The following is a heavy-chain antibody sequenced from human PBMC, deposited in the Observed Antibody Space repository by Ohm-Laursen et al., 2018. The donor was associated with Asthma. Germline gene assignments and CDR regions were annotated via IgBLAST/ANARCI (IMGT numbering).Heavy chain of an antibody. V-gene: IGHV3-23*01. CDR3: AKDRYYYGSGVTIDY. J-gene: IGHJ4*02. CDR2: ISGSGGST. D-gene: IGHD3-10*01. Sequence: SLRLSCAAPGFTFSSYAMSWVRQAPGKGLEWVSAISGSGGSTYYADSVKGRSTISRDNSKNTLYLQMNSLRAEDMAVYYSAKDRYYYGSGVTIDYWGQGTLVTVSS. CDR1: GFTFSSYA.